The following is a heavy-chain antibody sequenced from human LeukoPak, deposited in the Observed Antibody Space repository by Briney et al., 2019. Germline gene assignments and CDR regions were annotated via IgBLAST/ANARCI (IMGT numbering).Heavy chain of an antibody. J-gene: IGHJ4*02. D-gene: IGHD3-22*01. V-gene: IGHV3-23*01. CDR2: ISGSGGST. Sequence: GGSLRLSCAASGFTFSIYAMSWVRQAPGKGLEWVSAISGSGGSTYYADSVKGRFTISRDNSKNTLYLQMNSLRAEDTAVYYCAKGVVVITRYFDYWGQGTLVTVSS. CDR1: GFTFSIYA. CDR3: AKGVVVITRYFDY.